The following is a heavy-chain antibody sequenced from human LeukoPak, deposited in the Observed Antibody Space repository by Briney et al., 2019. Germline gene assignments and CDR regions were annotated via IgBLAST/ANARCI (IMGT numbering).Heavy chain of an antibody. CDR3: ARGRGYCTNGVCYTPYYFDY. J-gene: IGHJ4*02. D-gene: IGHD2-8*01. CDR1: GGSFSGYY. V-gene: IGHV4-34*01. Sequence: SETLSLTCAVYGGSFSGYYWSWIRQPPGKGLEWTGEINHSGSTNYNPSLKSRVTISVDTSKNQFSLKLSSVTAADTAVYYCARGRGYCTNGVCYTPYYFDYWGQGTLVTVSS. CDR2: INHSGST.